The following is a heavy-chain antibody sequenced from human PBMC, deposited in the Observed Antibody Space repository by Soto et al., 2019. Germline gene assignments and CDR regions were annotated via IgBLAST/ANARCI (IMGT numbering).Heavy chain of an antibody. Sequence: QVQLQESGPGLVKPSQTLSLTCTVSAGGSISSGDSYWSWIRQHPGKGLEYIGHIYYGSTYYNPSLKSRVSISVDTSKNQFSLNLNSVTAADTAVYYCARGVGSSWYFPYFDYWGQGTLVSVSS. CDR2: IYYGST. CDR3: ARGVGSSWYFPYFDY. D-gene: IGHD6-13*01. CDR1: AGGSISSGDSY. J-gene: IGHJ4*02. V-gene: IGHV4-31*03.